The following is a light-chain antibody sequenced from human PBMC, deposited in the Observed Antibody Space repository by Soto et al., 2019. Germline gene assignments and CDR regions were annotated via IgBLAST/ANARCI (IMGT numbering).Light chain of an antibody. J-gene: IGKJ1*01. Sequence: AMRLTQQPSSFAASTGARVTITCRASQGISSYLAWYQQKPGKAPKLLIYAASTLQSGVPSRFSGSGSETDFTLTISCLQSEDFATYYCQQYYSYPQPFGQGTKVDIK. CDR2: AAS. CDR3: QQYYSYPQP. CDR1: QGISSY. V-gene: IGKV1-8*01.